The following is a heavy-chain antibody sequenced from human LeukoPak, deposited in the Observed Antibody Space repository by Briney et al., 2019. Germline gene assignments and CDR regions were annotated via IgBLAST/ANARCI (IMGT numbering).Heavy chain of an antibody. J-gene: IGHJ4*02. D-gene: IGHD3-10*01. CDR3: ASAWAAYYYGSGSHEY. CDR2: ISSSGSTI. CDR1: GFTFSSYE. Sequence: GGSLRLSCAASGFTFSSYEMNWVRQAPGKGLEWVSYISSSGSTIYYADSVKGRFTISRDNAKNSLYLQMNSLRAEDTAVYYCASAWAAYYYGSGSHEYWGQGTLVTVSS. V-gene: IGHV3-48*03.